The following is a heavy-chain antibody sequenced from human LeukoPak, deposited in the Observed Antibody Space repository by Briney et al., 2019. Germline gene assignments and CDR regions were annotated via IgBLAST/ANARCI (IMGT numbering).Heavy chain of an antibody. J-gene: IGHJ4*02. CDR1: GGSISSSSYY. CDR2: INHSGST. D-gene: IGHD6-13*01. V-gene: IGHV4-39*07. CDR3: ARDRSSSWYVDY. Sequence: TPSETLSLTCTVSGGSISSSSYYWGWIRQPPGKGLEWIGEINHSGSTNYNPSLKSRVTISVDTSKNQFSLKLSSVTAADTAVYYCARDRSSSWYVDYWGQGTLVTVSS.